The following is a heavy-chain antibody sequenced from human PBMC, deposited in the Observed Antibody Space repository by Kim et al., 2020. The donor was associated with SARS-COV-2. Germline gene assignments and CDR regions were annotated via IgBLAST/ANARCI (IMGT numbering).Heavy chain of an antibody. CDR3: ATGRVARPPAWFDP. J-gene: IGHJ5*02. D-gene: IGHD2-15*01. Sequence: ASVKVSCKVSGYTLTELSMHWVRQAPGKGLEWMGGFDPEDGETIYAQKFQGRVTMTEDTSTDTAYMELSSLGSEDTAVYYCATGRVARPPAWFDPWGQGPLVAVTS. V-gene: IGHV1-24*01. CDR2: FDPEDGET. CDR1: GYTLTELS.